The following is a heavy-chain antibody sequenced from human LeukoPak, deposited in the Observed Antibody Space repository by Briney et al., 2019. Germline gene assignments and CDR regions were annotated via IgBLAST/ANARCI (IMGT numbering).Heavy chain of an antibody. CDR2: IVVGSGNT. D-gene: IGHD6-13*01. V-gene: IGHV1-58*01. Sequence: ASVKVSCKASGFTFTSSAVQWVRQARGQRLEWIGWIVVGSGNTNYAQKFQERVTITRDMSTSTAYMELSSLRSEDTAVYYCAAEGYRAAAGTERNHGYWGQGTLVTVSS. CDR3: AAEGYRAAAGTERNHGY. CDR1: GFTFTSSA. J-gene: IGHJ4*02.